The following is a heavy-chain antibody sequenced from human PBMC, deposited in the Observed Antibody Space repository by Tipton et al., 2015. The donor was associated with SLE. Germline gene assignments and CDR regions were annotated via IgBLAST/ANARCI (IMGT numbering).Heavy chain of an antibody. CDR1: GFTFSDYY. J-gene: IGHJ3*02. CDR3: ARASVGGVIVIPDAFDI. Sequence: SLRLSCAASGFTFSDYYMNWIRQAPGKGLEWVSYISSSSSYTNYADSVKGRFTISRDNAKNSLYLQMNSLRAGDTAVYYCARASVGGVIVIPDAFDIWGQGTVVTVSS. V-gene: IGHV3-11*06. D-gene: IGHD3-16*02. CDR2: ISSSSSYT.